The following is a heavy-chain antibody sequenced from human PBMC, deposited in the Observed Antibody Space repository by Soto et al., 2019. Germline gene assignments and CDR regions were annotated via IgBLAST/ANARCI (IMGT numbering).Heavy chain of an antibody. Sequence: PSETLSLTSTVSGASISSYYWSWIRQPAGKGLEWIGRIYTSGSTNYNPSLKSRVTMSVDTSKNQFSLKLSSVTAADTAVYYCAGVRIVGPRQSYGMDVWGQGTTLTVSS. D-gene: IGHD1-26*01. V-gene: IGHV4-4*07. CDR1: GASISSYY. J-gene: IGHJ6*02. CDR2: IYTSGST. CDR3: AGVRIVGPRQSYGMDV.